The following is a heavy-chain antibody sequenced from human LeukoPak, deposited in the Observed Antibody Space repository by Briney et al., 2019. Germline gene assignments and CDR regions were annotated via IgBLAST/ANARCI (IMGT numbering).Heavy chain of an antibody. J-gene: IGHJ6*02. Sequence: PGGSLRLSCAASGFTFSSYGMHWVRQAPGKGLEWVAVIWYDGSNKYYADSVRGRFVISRDNSRKTIYLQMNSLTPEDAATYYCXXDSQGFXGGFWYGTYGMDVWGQGTTVTVSS. CDR3: XXDSQGFXGGFWYGTYGMDV. D-gene: IGHD6-13*01. CDR2: IWYDGSNK. CDR1: GFTFSSYG. V-gene: IGHV3-33*03.